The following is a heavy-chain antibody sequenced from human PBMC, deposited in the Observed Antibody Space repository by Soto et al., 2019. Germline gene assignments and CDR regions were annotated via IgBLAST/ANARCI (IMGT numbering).Heavy chain of an antibody. J-gene: IGHJ5*02. CDR1: GYTFTDFY. Sequence: QVQLVQSGTEVKKPGASVTVSCKSSGYTFTDFYLHWLRQAPGQGLEWVGWINPKTGDTKSSQKFQGRVTMSSETSVSTAYIDLTSLTSDDTAMYYCATGTNGTTGWYHPWGQGTRVTVSS. V-gene: IGHV1-2*02. CDR3: ATGTNGTTGWYHP. D-gene: IGHD1-1*01. CDR2: INPKTGDT.